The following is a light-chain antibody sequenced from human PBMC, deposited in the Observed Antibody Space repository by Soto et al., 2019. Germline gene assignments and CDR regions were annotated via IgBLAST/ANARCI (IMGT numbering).Light chain of an antibody. CDR1: SADVGRYNH. Sequence: QSVLTQPASVSGSPGQSITISCTGTSADVGRYNHVSWYQHHPGKAPKLMIYEVTNRPSGVSNRFSGSKSGYTASLTISGLQAEDEADYYCNSHTSSGTRVFXTGTNVTVL. CDR3: NSHTSSGTRV. CDR2: EVT. J-gene: IGLJ1*01. V-gene: IGLV2-14*01.